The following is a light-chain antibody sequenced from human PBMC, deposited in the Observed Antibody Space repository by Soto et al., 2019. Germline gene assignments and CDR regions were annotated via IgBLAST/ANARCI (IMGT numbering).Light chain of an antibody. CDR2: KVA. CDR3: MQGTHWPRT. J-gene: IGKJ1*01. Sequence: DVVMTQSPLSLPVTLGQPASISCRSSQILVYSDGNTYLTWFQQRPGQSPRRLIYKVAIRDSGVPERFSGSGSGPAFTLKLSRVEAEDVGVYYCMQGTHWPRTFGQGTKVVIK. CDR1: QILVYSDGNTY. V-gene: IGKV2-30*01.